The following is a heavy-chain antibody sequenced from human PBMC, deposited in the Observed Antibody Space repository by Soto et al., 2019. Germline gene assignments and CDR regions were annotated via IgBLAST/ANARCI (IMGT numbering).Heavy chain of an antibody. J-gene: IGHJ6*02. CDR1: GGSISSSNYY. V-gene: IGHV4-39*01. CDR3: ANLFHCSSTSCYYYYGMDV. CDR2: IYYSGST. D-gene: IGHD2-2*01. Sequence: QLQLQESGPGLVKPSETLSLTCTVSGGSISSSNYYWGWIRQPPGKGLEWIGSIYYSGSTYYNPSLKSRVTISVDTSKNQFSLKLSSVTAADTAVYYCANLFHCSSTSCYYYYGMDVWGQGTTVTVSS.